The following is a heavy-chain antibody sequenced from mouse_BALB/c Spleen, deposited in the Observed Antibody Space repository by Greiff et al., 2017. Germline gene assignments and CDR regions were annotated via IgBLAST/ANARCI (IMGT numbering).Heavy chain of an antibody. J-gene: IGHJ4*01. V-gene: IGHV5-4*02. D-gene: IGHD2-14*01. Sequence: EVKLVESGGGLVKPGGSLKLSCAASGFTFSDYYMYWVRQTPEKRLEWVATISDGGSYTYYPDSVKGRFTISRDNAKNNLYLQMSSLKSEDTAMYYCARGRYDYAMDYWGQGTSVTVSS. CDR2: ISDGGSYT. CDR1: GFTFSDYY. CDR3: ARGRYDYAMDY.